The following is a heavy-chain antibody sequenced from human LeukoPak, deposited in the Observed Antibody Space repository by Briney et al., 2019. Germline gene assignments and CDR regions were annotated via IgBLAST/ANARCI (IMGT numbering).Heavy chain of an antibody. CDR2: INPSDGTT. D-gene: IGHD2-15*01. V-gene: IGHV1-46*01. Sequence: ASVKVSCKASGYTFTNSYMHWVRQAPGQGLEWMGIINPSDGTTSYAQKFQGRVTITRDTSTNTVYMELGSLRSEDTAVYYCARGPDVVVAARQGYNWFDPWGQGTLVTVSS. J-gene: IGHJ5*02. CDR1: GYTFTNSY. CDR3: ARGPDVVVAARQGYNWFDP.